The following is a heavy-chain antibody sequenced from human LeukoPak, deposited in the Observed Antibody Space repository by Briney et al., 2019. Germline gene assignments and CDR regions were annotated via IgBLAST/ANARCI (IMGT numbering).Heavy chain of an antibody. CDR1: GYTFTAYY. CDR2: IRYDGSSQ. Sequence: SCKASGYTFTAYYMHWVRQAPGKGLEWVAFIRYDGSSQYYADSVKGRFTISRDKSKNTLHLQMNSLRTEDTAVYYCVKDVLRYFDWLSGYFDYWGQGILVTVSS. CDR3: VKDVLRYFDWLSGYFDY. D-gene: IGHD3-9*01. J-gene: IGHJ4*02. V-gene: IGHV3-30*02.